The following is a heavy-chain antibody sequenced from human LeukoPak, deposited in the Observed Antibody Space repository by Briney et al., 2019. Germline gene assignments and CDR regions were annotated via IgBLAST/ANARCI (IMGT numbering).Heavy chain of an antibody. J-gene: IGHJ4*02. CDR3: ARVNAVGATSPPYFDY. D-gene: IGHD1-26*01. CDR2: ISSSSAYI. Sequence: SGGSLRLSCVASEFTFSSYNMNWVRQAPGKGLEWVSSISSSSAYIYYADSVKGRFTISRDNAKNSLYLQMDSLRAEDTAVYYCARVNAVGATSPPYFDYWGQGTLVTVSS. CDR1: EFTFSSYN. V-gene: IGHV3-21*01.